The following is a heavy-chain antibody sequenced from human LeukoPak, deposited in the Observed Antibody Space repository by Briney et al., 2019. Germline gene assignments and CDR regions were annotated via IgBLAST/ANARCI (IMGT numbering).Heavy chain of an antibody. V-gene: IGHV4-59*01. J-gene: IGHJ4*02. CDR3: ARGGRQDYVYFDY. Sequence: SETLSLTCTVSGDSISSYYWSWIRQPPGKVLEWIGYINYSGNTNYNPSLKSRVTISVDPSKNQFSLRLSSVTAADTAVYYCARGGRQDYVYFDYWGQGTLVTVSS. CDR1: GDSISSYY. D-gene: IGHD4-17*01. CDR2: INYSGNT.